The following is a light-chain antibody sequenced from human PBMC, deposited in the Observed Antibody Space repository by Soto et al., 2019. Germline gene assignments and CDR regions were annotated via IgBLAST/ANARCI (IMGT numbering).Light chain of an antibody. CDR1: QSVSSY. J-gene: IGKJ5*01. CDR3: QQRSNWPPRVT. Sequence: EIVLTQSPATLSLSPGERATLSCRASQSVSSYLAWYQQKPGQAPRLLIYDASNRATGIPARSSGSGSGTDFTLNISSREPEDFAVYYCQQRSNWPPRVTFGQGTRLEIK. V-gene: IGKV3-11*01. CDR2: DAS.